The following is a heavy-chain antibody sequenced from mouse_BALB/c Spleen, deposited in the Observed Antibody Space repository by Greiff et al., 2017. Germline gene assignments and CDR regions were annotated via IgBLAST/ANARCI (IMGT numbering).Heavy chain of an antibody. Sequence: EVQLQQSGAELVRSGASVKLSCTASGFNITDYYMHWVKQRPEQGLEWIGWIDPENGDTEYAPKFQGKATMTADTSSNTAYLQLSSLTSEDTAVYYCARSKDYFDYWGQGTTLTVSS. CDR2: IDPENGDT. J-gene: IGHJ2*01. CDR1: GFNITDYY. V-gene: IGHV14-4*02. D-gene: IGHD2-5*01. CDR3: ARSKDYFDY.